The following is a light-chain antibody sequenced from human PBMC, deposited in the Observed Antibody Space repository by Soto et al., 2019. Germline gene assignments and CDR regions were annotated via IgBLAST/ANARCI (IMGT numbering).Light chain of an antibody. CDR2: GAS. Sequence: EIVLTPSPGTLALSPGERATLSCRASQTVSSNYLAWCQQRPGQAPRLLIYGASTRAAGIPDRFSGSGSGTDFTLTITRLEPEDFAVYYCQQYGSSPPITFGQGTRLEIK. V-gene: IGKV3-20*01. CDR1: QTVSSNY. J-gene: IGKJ5*01. CDR3: QQYGSSPPIT.